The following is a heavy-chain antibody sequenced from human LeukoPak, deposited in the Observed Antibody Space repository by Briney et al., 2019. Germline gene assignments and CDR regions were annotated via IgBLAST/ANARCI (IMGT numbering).Heavy chain of an antibody. J-gene: IGHJ4*02. CDR2: ICPDGTVT. V-gene: IGHV3-74*01. CDR3: VRDFRSADY. CDR1: GFTFSTYC. Sequence: GGTLRLSCAASGFTFSTYCMHWVRQAPGKGPMWVSRICPDGTVTNYADSVKARFIISRDNARNTVYLQMNSLRVEDTAVYYCVRDFRSADYWGQGTLVTVSS.